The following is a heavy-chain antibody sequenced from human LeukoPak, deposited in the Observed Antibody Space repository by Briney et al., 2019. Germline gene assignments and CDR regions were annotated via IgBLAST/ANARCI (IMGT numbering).Heavy chain of an antibody. CDR3: TRESGAFSPFGF. Sequence: SETLSLTCGVSGGSISTTNWWSWVRQPPGKGLEWIGEVHLSGATNYNPSLESRVSMSIDKSKNHLSLEVTSVTAADTAIYYCTRESGAFSPFGFWGQGTLLTVSS. CDR1: GGSISTTNW. V-gene: IGHV4-4*02. J-gene: IGHJ4*02. D-gene: IGHD1-26*01. CDR2: VHLSGAT.